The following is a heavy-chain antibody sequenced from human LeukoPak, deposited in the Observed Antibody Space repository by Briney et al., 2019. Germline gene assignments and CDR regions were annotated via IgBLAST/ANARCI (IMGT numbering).Heavy chain of an antibody. CDR1: GYSFTSHW. J-gene: IGHJ4*02. V-gene: IGHV5-51*01. CDR3: ARHDSSSWYGD. Sequence: GESLKISCKGSGYSFTSHWIGWVRQMPGKGLEWMGIVYPGDPDTRYSPSFQGQVTISADKSISTAYLQWSSLKASDTAMYYCARHDSSSWYGDWGQGTLVTVSS. CDR2: VYPGDPDT. D-gene: IGHD6-13*01.